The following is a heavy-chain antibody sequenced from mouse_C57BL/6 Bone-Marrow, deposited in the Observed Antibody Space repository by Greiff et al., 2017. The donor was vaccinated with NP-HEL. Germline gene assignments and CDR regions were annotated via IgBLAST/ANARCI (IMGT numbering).Heavy chain of an antibody. V-gene: IGHV1-64*01. CDR3: ARKKPYSYCFDY. CDR2: IHPNSGST. D-gene: IGHD2-10*01. Sequence: VQLQQPGAELVKPGASVTLSCKASGYTFTSYWMHWVKQRPGQGLEWIGMIHPNSGSTNYNEKFKSKATLTVDKSSSTAYMQLSSLTSEDSAVYYCARKKPYSYCFDYWGQGTTLTVSS. J-gene: IGHJ2*01. CDR1: GYTFTSYW.